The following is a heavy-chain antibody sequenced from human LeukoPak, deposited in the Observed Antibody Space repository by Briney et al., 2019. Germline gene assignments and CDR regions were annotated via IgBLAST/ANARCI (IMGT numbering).Heavy chain of an antibody. CDR2: INHSGST. CDR3: ARDGRGLGFYYYYMDV. Sequence: SETLSLTCAVYGGSFSGYYWSWIRQPPGKGLEWIGEINHSGSTNYNPSLKSRVTISVDTSKNQFSLKLSSVTAADTAVYYCARDGRGLGFYYYYMDVWGKGTTVTISS. V-gene: IGHV4-34*01. J-gene: IGHJ6*03. D-gene: IGHD2-8*01. CDR1: GGSFSGYY.